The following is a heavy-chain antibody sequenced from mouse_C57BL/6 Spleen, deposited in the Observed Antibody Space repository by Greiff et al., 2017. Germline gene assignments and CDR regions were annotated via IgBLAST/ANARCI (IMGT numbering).Heavy chain of an antibody. Sequence: EVQLQESGGGLVKPGGSLKLSCAASGFTFSDYGMHWVRQAPEKGLEWVAYISSGSSTIYYADTVKGRFTISRDNAKNTLFLQMTSLRSEDTAMYYCARDSSGYPYYAMDYWGQGTSVTVSS. D-gene: IGHD3-2*02. V-gene: IGHV5-17*01. CDR1: GFTFSDYG. CDR3: ARDSSGYPYYAMDY. CDR2: ISSGSSTI. J-gene: IGHJ4*01.